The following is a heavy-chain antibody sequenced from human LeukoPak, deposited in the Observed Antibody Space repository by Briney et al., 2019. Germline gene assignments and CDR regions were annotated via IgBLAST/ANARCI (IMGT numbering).Heavy chain of an antibody. CDR2: IFYTGST. D-gene: IGHD4-17*01. Sequence: SETLSLTCTGSAPFITTQSWSWIRQPPGKGPEWIGCIFYTGSTNYNPSLKGRVTISPDTSKNQFSLKLSAVAAADTAVYYCVCGANGDYPFDYCSQGTLVTVSS. J-gene: IGHJ4*02. CDR3: VCGANGDYPFDY. V-gene: IGHV4-59*11. CDR1: APFITTQS.